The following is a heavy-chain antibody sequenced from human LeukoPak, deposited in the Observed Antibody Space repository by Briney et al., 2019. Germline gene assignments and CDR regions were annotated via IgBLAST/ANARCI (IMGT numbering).Heavy chain of an antibody. CDR2: LTWNGQIT. Sequence: GGSLRLSCVVSGFSLHDYTMHWVRQIPQKGLEWVALLTWNGQITSYGESVKGRLNISRDDSKNTLYLEMSRLNFDDTGIYYCVKDGIDGATWGHFGSRGRGTLVSVST. CDR1: GFSLHDYT. D-gene: IGHD1-26*01. CDR3: VKDGIDGATWGHFGS. J-gene: IGHJ4*02. V-gene: IGHV3-43*01.